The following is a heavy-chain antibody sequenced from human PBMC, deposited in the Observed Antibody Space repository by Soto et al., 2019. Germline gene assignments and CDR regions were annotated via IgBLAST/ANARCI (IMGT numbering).Heavy chain of an antibody. J-gene: IGHJ6*02. CDR2: ISYSRST. D-gene: IGHD5-18*01. CDR1: GGSISSSF. CDR3: ARGHRAMEYYYYYGMDV. Sequence: SETLSLTCSVSGGSISSSFWSWIRQPPGKELEWIGYISYSRSTTYNPSLKSRITLSVDTSKNQFSLRVASVTAADTAVYYCARGHRAMEYYYYYGMDVWGQGTTVTVSS. V-gene: IGHV4-59*01.